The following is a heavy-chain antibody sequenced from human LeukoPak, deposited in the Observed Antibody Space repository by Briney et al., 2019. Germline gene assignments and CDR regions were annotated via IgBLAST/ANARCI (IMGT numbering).Heavy chain of an antibody. Sequence: ASVKVSCKVSGYTLTELSMHWVRQAPGKGLEWMGGFDPEDGETIYAQKFQGRVTMTEDTSTDTAYMELSSLRSEDTAVYYCATFRYFGSSRTQGYFQHWGQGTLVTVSS. V-gene: IGHV1-24*01. D-gene: IGHD6-13*01. J-gene: IGHJ1*01. CDR1: GYTLTELS. CDR2: FDPEDGET. CDR3: ATFRYFGSSRTQGYFQH.